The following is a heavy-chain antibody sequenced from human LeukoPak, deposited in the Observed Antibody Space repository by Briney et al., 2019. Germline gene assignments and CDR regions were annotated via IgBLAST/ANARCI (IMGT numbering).Heavy chain of an antibody. CDR2: IYYSGST. Sequence: SETLSLTCTVSGGSFSSYYWSWIRQPPGKGLEWIGYIYYSGSTNYNPSLKSRVTISVDTSKNQFSLKLSSVTAADTAVYYCARGGGSSGYFPPLDFDYWGQGTLVTVSS. J-gene: IGHJ4*02. D-gene: IGHD3-22*01. CDR3: ARGGGSSGYFPPLDFDY. CDR1: GGSFSSYY. V-gene: IGHV4-59*01.